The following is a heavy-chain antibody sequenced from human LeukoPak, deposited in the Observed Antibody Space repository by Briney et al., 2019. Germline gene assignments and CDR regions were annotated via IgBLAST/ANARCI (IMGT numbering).Heavy chain of an antibody. CDR3: AKDSDGGAVDY. D-gene: IGHD3-16*01. CDR1: GFTFDDYT. CDR2: ISWDGGST. V-gene: IGHV3-43*01. Sequence: PGGSLRLSCAASGFTFDDYTMHWVRQAPGKGLEWVSLISWDGGSTYYADSVKGRFTISRDNSENSLYLQMNSLRTEDTALYYCAKDSDGGAVDYWGQGTLVTVSS. J-gene: IGHJ4*02.